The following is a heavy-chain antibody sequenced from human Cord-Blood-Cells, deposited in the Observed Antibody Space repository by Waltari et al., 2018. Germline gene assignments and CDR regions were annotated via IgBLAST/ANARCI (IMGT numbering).Heavy chain of an antibody. CDR2: IYYSGST. CDR1: GGSISSSSYY. J-gene: IGHJ4*02. V-gene: IGHV4-39*01. CDR3: ARHIRFLEWLGMNFDY. D-gene: IGHD3-3*01. Sequence: QLQLQESGLGLVKPSETLSLTCTVSGGSISSSSYYWGWIRQPPGKGLEWIGSIYYSGSTYYNPSLKSRVTISVDTSKNQFSLKLSSVTAADTAVYYCARHIRFLEWLGMNFDYWGQGTLVTVSS.